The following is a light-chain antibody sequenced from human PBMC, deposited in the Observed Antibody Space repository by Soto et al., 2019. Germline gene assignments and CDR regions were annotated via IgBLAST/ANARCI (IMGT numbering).Light chain of an antibody. J-gene: IGKJ1*01. CDR2: KAS. Sequence: DIQMTQSPSTLSASVGDRVTITCRASQSISSWLAWYQQKPGKAPKLLIYKASSLESGVPSRFSGSGWGTEFTLTISSLQPDDFAPYYCKQYNSYPPPFGQGTRV. CDR3: KQYNSYPPP. CDR1: QSISSW. V-gene: IGKV1-5*03.